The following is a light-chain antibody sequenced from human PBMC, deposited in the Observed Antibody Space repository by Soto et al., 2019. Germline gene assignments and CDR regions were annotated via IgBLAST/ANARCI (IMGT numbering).Light chain of an antibody. V-gene: IGKV1-9*01. Sequence: DTQLTQSPSFLSASVGDRVTITCRASQGIRSRLAWYQQKPGKAPKLLIHAASTLQSGVPSRFSGSESGTDFTLTISSLQPEDFATYYCQQLNSYPLTFGGGTQVEIK. CDR3: QQLNSYPLT. J-gene: IGKJ4*01. CDR2: AAS. CDR1: QGIRSR.